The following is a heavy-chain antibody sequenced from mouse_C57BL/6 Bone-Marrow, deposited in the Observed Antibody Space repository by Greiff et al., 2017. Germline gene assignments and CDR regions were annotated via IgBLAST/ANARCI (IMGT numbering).Heavy chain of an antibody. CDR2: ISSGSSTI. J-gene: IGHJ1*03. Sequence: EVKLVESGGGLVKPGGSLKLSCAASGFTFSDSGMHWVRQAPEKGLEWVAYISSGSSTIYYADTVKGRFTISRDNAKNTLFLQMTSLRSEDTAMYYCARCYYGSSYWYFDVWGTGTTVTVSS. CDR1: GFTFSDSG. V-gene: IGHV5-17*01. D-gene: IGHD1-1*01. CDR3: ARCYYGSSYWYFDV.